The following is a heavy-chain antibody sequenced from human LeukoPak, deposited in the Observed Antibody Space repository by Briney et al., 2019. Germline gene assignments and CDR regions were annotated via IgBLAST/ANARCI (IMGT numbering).Heavy chain of an antibody. CDR2: INPNSGGT. D-gene: IGHD6-13*01. J-gene: IGHJ4*02. Sequence: ASVKVSCKASGYTLTGYYMHWVRQAPGQGLEWMGWINPNSGGTNYAQKFQGRVTMTRDTSISTAYMELSRLRSDDTAVYYCARDSIAAAGESFDYWGQGTLVTVSS. CDR1: GYTLTGYY. V-gene: IGHV1-2*02. CDR3: ARDSIAAAGESFDY.